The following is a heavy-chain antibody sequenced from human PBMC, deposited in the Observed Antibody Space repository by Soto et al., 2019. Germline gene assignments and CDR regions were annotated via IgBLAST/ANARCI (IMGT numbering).Heavy chain of an antibody. CDR1: ENTLTELS. D-gene: IGHD5-12*01. CDR3: ATGEVDIVATTFDY. CDR2: FDPEEGET. Sequence: QVQLVQSGAEVKKPGASVKVSCKVSENTLTELSMPWVRQAPGKGLGWMGGFDPEEGETIYAQKFQGRVTMTEDTSTDTAYMELSSLRSEDTAVYYCATGEVDIVATTFDYWGQGTLVTVSS. V-gene: IGHV1-24*01. J-gene: IGHJ4*02.